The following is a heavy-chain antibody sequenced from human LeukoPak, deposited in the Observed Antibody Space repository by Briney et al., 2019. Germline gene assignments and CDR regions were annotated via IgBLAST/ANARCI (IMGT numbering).Heavy chain of an antibody. D-gene: IGHD6-13*01. J-gene: IGHJ1*01. CDR3: AIRYSSTWHEYFQH. V-gene: IGHV3-48*01. CDR2: ISTRSSTI. Sequence: GGSLRLSCAASGFTSSDYNMHWVRQAPGQGLEWISYISTRSSTIFYAESVKGRFTISRDNAKNSLYLQMSSLRGEDTAVYYCAIRYSSTWHEYFQHWGQGTLVTVSS. CDR1: GFTSSDYN.